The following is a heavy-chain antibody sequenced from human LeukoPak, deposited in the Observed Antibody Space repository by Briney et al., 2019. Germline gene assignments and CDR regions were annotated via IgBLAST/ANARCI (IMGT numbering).Heavy chain of an antibody. CDR1: GFTFSSYG. CDR3: AKDGSHSSGWLGYFDY. Sequence: GRSLRLSCAASGFTFSSYGMHWVRQAPGKGLEWVAVISYDGSNKYYADSVKGRFTISRDNSKNTLYLQMNSLRAEDTAVYYCAKDGSHSSGWLGYFDYWGQGTWSPSPQ. J-gene: IGHJ4*02. V-gene: IGHV3-30*18. CDR2: ISYDGSNK. D-gene: IGHD6-19*01.